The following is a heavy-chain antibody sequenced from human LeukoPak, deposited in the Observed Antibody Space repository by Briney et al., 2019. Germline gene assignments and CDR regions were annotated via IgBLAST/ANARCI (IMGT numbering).Heavy chain of an antibody. D-gene: IGHD3-10*01. Sequence: SETLSLTCAVYGGSFSGYYWNWIRQPPGKGLEWIGEINHSRSTNYNPSLKSRVTISVDTSKNQFSLKLSSVTAADTAVYYCAHDVARGALWGQGTLVTVSS. CDR2: INHSRST. CDR1: GGSFSGYY. V-gene: IGHV4-34*01. J-gene: IGHJ4*02. CDR3: AHDVARGAL.